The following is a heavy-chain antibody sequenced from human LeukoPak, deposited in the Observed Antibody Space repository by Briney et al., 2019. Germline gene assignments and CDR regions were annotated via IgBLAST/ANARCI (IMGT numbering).Heavy chain of an antibody. CDR3: ARVGRRGYYYFDY. J-gene: IGHJ4*02. V-gene: IGHV1-18*01. Sequence: ASVKVSCKASGYSFTSDGISWVRQAPGQGLEWMGWINPYNGNTNYAQKLQGRVTMTTDTSTSTAYMELRSLRSDDTAVYYCARVGRRGYYYFDYWGQGTLVTVSS. D-gene: IGHD3-3*01. CDR1: GYSFTSDG. CDR2: INPYNGNT.